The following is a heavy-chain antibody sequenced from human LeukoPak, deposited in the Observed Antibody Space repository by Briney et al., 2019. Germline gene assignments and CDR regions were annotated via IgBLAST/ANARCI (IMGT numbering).Heavy chain of an antibody. Sequence: SETLSLTCTVSGYSISSGYYWGWIRQPPGKGLEWIGSIYHSGSTYYNPSLKSRVTISVDTSKNQFSLKLSSVTAADTAVYYCARGRGDSSGYFDYWGQGTLVTVSS. CDR2: IYHSGST. V-gene: IGHV4-38-2*02. J-gene: IGHJ4*02. CDR3: ARGRGDSSGYFDY. D-gene: IGHD3-22*01. CDR1: GYSISSGYY.